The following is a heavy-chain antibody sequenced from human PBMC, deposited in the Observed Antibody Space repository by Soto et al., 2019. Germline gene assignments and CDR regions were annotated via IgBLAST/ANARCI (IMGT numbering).Heavy chain of an antibody. Sequence: SETLSLTCTVSGASISSGYWSWIRQSPGKGLEWIGYIYYDGRTHYNPSLKSRVTMSVDTSKNQFSLKLSSVTAADTAVYYCARHTVIAAAAPGRYWGQGTLVTVSS. V-gene: IGHV4-59*08. CDR1: GASISSGY. D-gene: IGHD6-13*01. CDR2: IYYDGRT. J-gene: IGHJ4*02. CDR3: ARHTVIAAAAPGRY.